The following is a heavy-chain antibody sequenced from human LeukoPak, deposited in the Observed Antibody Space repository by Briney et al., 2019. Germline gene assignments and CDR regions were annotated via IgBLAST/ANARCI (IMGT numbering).Heavy chain of an antibody. Sequence: KPSETLSLTCAVYGGSFSAYYWSWIRQPPGKGLEWVGEINHSGSTNYNVSLKSRVTISVDTSKNQFSLKLNSVTAADTAVYYCTRLGYCSGGSCHGEKYWGQGTLVTVSS. V-gene: IGHV4-34*01. CDR2: INHSGST. J-gene: IGHJ4*02. CDR1: GGSFSAYY. D-gene: IGHD2-15*01. CDR3: TRLGYCSGGSCHGEKY.